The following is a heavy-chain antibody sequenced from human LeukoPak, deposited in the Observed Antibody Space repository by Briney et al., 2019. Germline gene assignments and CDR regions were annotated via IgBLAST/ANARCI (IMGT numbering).Heavy chain of an antibody. Sequence: ASVKVSCKASGYTFTSYGVSWVRQAPGQGLEWMGWISAYNGNTNYAQKLQGRVTMTTDTSTSTAYMELRSLRSDDTAVYYCFLRSSGYHTWDDYWGQGTLVTVSS. CDR3: FLRSSGYHTWDDY. CDR1: GYTFTSYG. D-gene: IGHD3-22*01. J-gene: IGHJ4*02. CDR2: ISAYNGNT. V-gene: IGHV1-18*01.